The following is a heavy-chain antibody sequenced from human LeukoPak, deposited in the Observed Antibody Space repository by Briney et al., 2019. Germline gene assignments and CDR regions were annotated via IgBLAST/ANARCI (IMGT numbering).Heavy chain of an antibody. V-gene: IGHV3-9*01. Sequence: GGSLRLSCAASGFTFTSYTMNWVRQAPGKGLEWVSGISWNSGSIGYADSVKGRFTISRDNAKNSLYLQMNSLRAEDTALYYCAKDGYYDILTGFRFDYWGQGTLVTVSS. CDR1: GFTFTSYT. D-gene: IGHD3-9*01. CDR3: AKDGYYDILTGFRFDY. CDR2: ISWNSGSI. J-gene: IGHJ4*02.